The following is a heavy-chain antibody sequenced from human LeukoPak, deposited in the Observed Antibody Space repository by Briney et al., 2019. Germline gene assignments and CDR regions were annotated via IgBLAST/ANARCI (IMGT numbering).Heavy chain of an antibody. J-gene: IGHJ5*02. CDR3: ARRPWYDSSGSWFDP. CDR1: GYSFSTYW. CDR2: IYPGDSDT. Sequence: GESLKISCKGSGYSFSTYWIGWARQMPGKGLEWMGIIYPGDSDTRYSPSFQGQVTISADKSISTAYLQWSSLKASDTAMYYCARRPWYDSSGSWFDPWGQGTLVTVSS. V-gene: IGHV5-51*01. D-gene: IGHD3-22*01.